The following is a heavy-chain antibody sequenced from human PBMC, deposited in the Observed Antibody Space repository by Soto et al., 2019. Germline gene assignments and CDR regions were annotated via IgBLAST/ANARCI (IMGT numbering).Heavy chain of an antibody. CDR2: VHHTGNT. CDR1: GDSIGDSF. J-gene: IGHJ4*02. Sequence: LSLTCTVSGDSIGDSFWSWVRQPPGKGLEWIGLVHHTGNTNYNPSLETRVTMLIDASANHFSLTLTSVTPADAAIYYCARGREDHVDHHFGHLFDSWGQGTLVTVSS. V-gene: IGHV4-59*01. CDR3: ARGREDHVDHHFGHLFDS. D-gene: IGHD3-10*01.